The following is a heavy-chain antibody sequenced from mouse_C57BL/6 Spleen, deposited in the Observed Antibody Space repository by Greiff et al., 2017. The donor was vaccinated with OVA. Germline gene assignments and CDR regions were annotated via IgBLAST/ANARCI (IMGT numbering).Heavy chain of an antibody. CDR3: ARWHYGRSSYYFDY. D-gene: IGHD1-1*01. CDR1: GYTFTSYG. V-gene: IGHV1-81*01. CDR2: IYPRSGNT. Sequence: VQLQQSGAELARPGASVKLSCKASGYTFTSYGISWVKQRTGQGLEWIGEIYPRSGNTYYNEKFKGKATLTADKSSSTAYMELRSLTSEDSAVYFCARWHYGRSSYYFDYWGQGTTLTVSS. J-gene: IGHJ2*01.